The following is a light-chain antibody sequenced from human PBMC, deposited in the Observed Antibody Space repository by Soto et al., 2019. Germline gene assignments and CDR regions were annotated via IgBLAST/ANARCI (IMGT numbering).Light chain of an antibody. CDR1: QSVISTY. CDR3: QQYGSSRGT. CDR2: GAS. Sequence: EIGLTQSPGTLSFSPGERATLSCRASQSVISTYLAWYQQKPGQAPRLLIYGASNRATGIPDRFSGSGSGTDFTLTISRLEPEDFALYYCQQYGSSRGTFDQGTKVEIK. J-gene: IGKJ1*01. V-gene: IGKV3-20*01.